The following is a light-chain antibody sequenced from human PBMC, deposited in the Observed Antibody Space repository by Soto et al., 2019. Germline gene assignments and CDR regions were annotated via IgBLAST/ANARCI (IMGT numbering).Light chain of an antibody. J-gene: IGKJ1*01. Sequence: EIVLTQSPGTLSLSPGERATLSCSASQSVSSDLAWYQQKPGQAPRLLIYGASSRATGIPDRFSGSGSGTDFTRTISRLETEDFAVYYGQQYGSLPRTFGQGTKVEIK. CDR1: QSVSSD. CDR2: GAS. CDR3: QQYGSLPRT. V-gene: IGKV3-20*01.